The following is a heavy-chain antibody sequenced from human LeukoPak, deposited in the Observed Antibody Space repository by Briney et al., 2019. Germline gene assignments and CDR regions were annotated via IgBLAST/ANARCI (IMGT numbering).Heavy chain of an antibody. Sequence: SETLSLTCTVSGGSISSYYWSWIRRPPGKGLEWIGYIYYSGSTNYNPSLKSRVTISVDTSKNQFSLKLSSVTAADTAVYYCAREYYDSMDVWGKGTTVTVSS. CDR3: AREYYDSMDV. V-gene: IGHV4-59*01. J-gene: IGHJ6*03. D-gene: IGHD3-3*01. CDR1: GGSISSYY. CDR2: IYYSGST.